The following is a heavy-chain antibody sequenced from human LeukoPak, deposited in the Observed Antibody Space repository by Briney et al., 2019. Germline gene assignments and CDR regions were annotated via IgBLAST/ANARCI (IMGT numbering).Heavy chain of an antibody. D-gene: IGHD4-23*01. V-gene: IGHV4-59*01. J-gene: IGHJ4*02. Sequence: SETLSLTCTVSGGSISSYYWSWIRQPPGKGLEWIGYIYYSGSTNYNLSLKSRVTISVDTSKNQFSLKLSSVTAADTAVYYCTRVGRDYGGNSVDYWGQGTLVTVSS. CDR3: TRVGRDYGGNSVDY. CDR1: GGSISSYY. CDR2: IYYSGST.